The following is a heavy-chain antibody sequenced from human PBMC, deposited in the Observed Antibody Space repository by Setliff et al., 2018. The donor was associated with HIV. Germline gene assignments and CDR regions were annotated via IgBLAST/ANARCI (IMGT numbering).Heavy chain of an antibody. D-gene: IGHD6-6*01. V-gene: IGHV3-64*01. CDR1: GFTFSSYA. CDR2: ISSNGGNT. Sequence: GGSLRLSCAASGFTFSSYAMHWVRQAPGKGLEYVSSISSNGGNTYYASSLKGRFTISRDNSKTTLYLQMGSLRAEDMAVYYCARAASISSPYDAFDIWGQGTMVTVSS. J-gene: IGHJ3*02. CDR3: ARAASISSPYDAFDI.